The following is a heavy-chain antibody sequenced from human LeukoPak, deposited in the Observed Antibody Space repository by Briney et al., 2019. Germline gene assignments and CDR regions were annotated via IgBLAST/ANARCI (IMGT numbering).Heavy chain of an antibody. D-gene: IGHD2-21*01. CDR1: GGSISSYY. CDR3: ARAEEFHFDY. J-gene: IGHJ4*02. Sequence: SETLSLTCTVSGGSISSYYWSWIRQPPGKGLEWIGYIYYSGSTNYNPSLKSRVTISVDTSKNQFSLKLSPVTAADTAVYYCARAEEFHFDYWGQGTLVTVSS. CDR2: IYYSGST. V-gene: IGHV4-59*01.